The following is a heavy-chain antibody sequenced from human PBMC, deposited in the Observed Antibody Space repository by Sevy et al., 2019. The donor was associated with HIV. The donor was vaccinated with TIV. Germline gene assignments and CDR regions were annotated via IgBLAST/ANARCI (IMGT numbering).Heavy chain of an antibody. CDR1: GYSFTAHW. J-gene: IGHJ3*01. V-gene: IGHV5-51*01. Sequence: GESLKISCQASGYSFTAHWIGWVRQMPGKGLEWMGILFPGNSDVRCFQGQVTVSVDRSTNTAYLQWGSLTASDSAIYYCARGGHLFVDAFDVWGLGTMVTVSS. CDR2: LFPGNSDV. CDR3: ARGGHLFVDAFDV. D-gene: IGHD2-15*01.